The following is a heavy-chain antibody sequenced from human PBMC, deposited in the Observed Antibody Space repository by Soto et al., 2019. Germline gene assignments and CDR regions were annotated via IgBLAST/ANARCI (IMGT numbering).Heavy chain of an antibody. D-gene: IGHD2-15*01. J-gene: IGHJ4*02. CDR1: GGSISSSSYY. CDR3: ARWVEVSLDYFDS. Sequence: PSETLSLTCTVSGGSISSSSYYWGWIRQPPGKGLEWIGSIYYSGSTYYNPSLKSRVAISVDTSKNQFSLYLNSVTAADTAVYYCARWVEVSLDYFDSWGQGTLVTVSS. CDR2: IYYSGST. V-gene: IGHV4-39*07.